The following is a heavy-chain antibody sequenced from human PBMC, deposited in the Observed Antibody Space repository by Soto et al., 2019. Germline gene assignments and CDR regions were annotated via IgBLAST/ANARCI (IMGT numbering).Heavy chain of an antibody. CDR3: ARDRNFCSGWFER. J-gene: IGHJ5*02. CDR1: GYTFTSYG. V-gene: IGHV1-18*04. CDR2: ISAYNGNT. D-gene: IGHD3-3*01. Sequence: GASVKISCKASGYTFTSYGISCVRQAPGQGLEWMAWISAYNGNTNYAQKLQGRVTMTTDTSTSTAYMELRSLRSDDTAVYYCARDRNFCSGWFERCRQRTLFTICS.